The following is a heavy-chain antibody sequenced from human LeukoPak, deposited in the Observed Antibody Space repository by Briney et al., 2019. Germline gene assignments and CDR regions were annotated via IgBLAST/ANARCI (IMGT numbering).Heavy chain of an antibody. V-gene: IGHV3-30*18. CDR1: GFTFSSYG. CDR3: AKGPSSSWYTPTSDY. D-gene: IGHD6-13*01. CDR2: ISYDGSNK. J-gene: IGHJ4*02. Sequence: GGSLRLSCAASGFTFSSYGMHWVRQAPGKGLEWVAVISYDGSNKYYADSVKGRFTISRDNSKNTLYLQMNSLRAEDTAVYYCAKGPSSSWYTPTSDYWGQGTLVTVSS.